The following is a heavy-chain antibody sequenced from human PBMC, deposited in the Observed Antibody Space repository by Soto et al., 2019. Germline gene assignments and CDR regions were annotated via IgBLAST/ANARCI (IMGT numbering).Heavy chain of an antibody. CDR2: IIPIFGTA. CDR1: GGTFSSYA. J-gene: IGHJ6*02. CDR3: ARDLRVGAPYYYGMDV. Sequence: SVKVSCKASGGTFSSYAISWVRQAPGQGLEWMGGIIPIFGTANYAQKFQGRVTITADESTSTAYMELSSLRSEDTAVYYCARDLRVGAPYYYGMDVWGQGTTVTVSS. V-gene: IGHV1-69*13. D-gene: IGHD1-26*01.